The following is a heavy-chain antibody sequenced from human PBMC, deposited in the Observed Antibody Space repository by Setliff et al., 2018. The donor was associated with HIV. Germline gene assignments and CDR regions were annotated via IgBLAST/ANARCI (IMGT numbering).Heavy chain of an antibody. J-gene: IGHJ4*02. CDR1: GFTFSKYA. D-gene: IGHD3-3*01. Sequence: PGGSLRFSCAGSGFTFSKYAMGWVRQAPGKGLEWVSSISGSGDDTYYTNSVKGRFTISRDNSRNTLFLQMDSLRAEDTAIYYCATLRVDYFDYWGQGTLVTVSS. CDR2: ISGSGDDT. V-gene: IGHV3-23*01. CDR3: ATLRVDYFDY.